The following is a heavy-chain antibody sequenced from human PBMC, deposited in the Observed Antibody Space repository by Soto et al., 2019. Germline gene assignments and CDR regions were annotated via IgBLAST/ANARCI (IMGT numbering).Heavy chain of an antibody. CDR2: VIPILGIA. Sequence: QVQLVQSGAEVKKPGSSVKVSCKASGGTFSSYTISWVRQAPGQGLEWMGRVIPILGIANYAQKFQGRVPITAHKSTLTAYVELSSLRSEDTAVYYGAVVMITFGAWYYWGQGTLVTVSS. D-gene: IGHD3-16*01. J-gene: IGHJ4*02. V-gene: IGHV1-69*02. CDR1: GGTFSSYT. CDR3: AVVMITFGAWYY.